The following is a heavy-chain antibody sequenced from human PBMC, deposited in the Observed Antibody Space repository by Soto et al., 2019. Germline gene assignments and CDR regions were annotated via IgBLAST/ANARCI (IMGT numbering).Heavy chain of an antibody. CDR3: ARGVGYYGVLVDY. V-gene: IGHV4-39*01. D-gene: IGHD4-17*01. J-gene: IGHJ4*02. CDR1: GGAISSSSYF. Sequence: QLQLQESGPGLLRPSETLSLTCNVSGGAISSSSYFWAWVRQPTGKTLEWIGHILYSGTTHYNESLQSRVTISVDTSKIPFSQRLNSVTPADTGVYVGARGVGYYGVLVDYWGQGTLVPVSS. CDR2: ILYSGTT.